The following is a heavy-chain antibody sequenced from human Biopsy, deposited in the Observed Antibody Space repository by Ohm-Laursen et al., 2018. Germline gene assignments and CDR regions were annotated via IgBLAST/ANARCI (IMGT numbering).Heavy chain of an antibody. CDR2: IDYRGST. J-gene: IGHJ4*02. V-gene: IGHV4-59*08. D-gene: IGHD6-19*01. CDR1: SGSISSYY. Sequence: SETLSLTCTVSSGSISSYYWSWIRQPPGKGLEWIRYIDYRGSTKYNPSLRSRVTMSIDTSRNQFSLKLSSVTAADTAVYYCATTTMDTSGWFGNYFDSWGQGTLVTVSA. CDR3: ATTTMDTSGWFGNYFDS.